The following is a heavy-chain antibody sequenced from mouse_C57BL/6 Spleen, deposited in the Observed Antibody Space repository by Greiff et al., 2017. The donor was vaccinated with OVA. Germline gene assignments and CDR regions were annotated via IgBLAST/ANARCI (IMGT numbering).Heavy chain of an antibody. CDR1: GYTFTSYW. V-gene: IGHV1-50*01. Sequence: QVQLQQPGAELVKPGASVKLSCKASGYTFTSYWMQWVKQRPGQGLEWIGEIDPSDSYTNYNQKFKGKATLTVDTSSSTAYMQLSSLTSEDSAVYYCARKGITTVVLDYWGQGTTLTVSS. D-gene: IGHD1-1*01. J-gene: IGHJ2*01. CDR2: IDPSDSYT. CDR3: ARKGITTVVLDY.